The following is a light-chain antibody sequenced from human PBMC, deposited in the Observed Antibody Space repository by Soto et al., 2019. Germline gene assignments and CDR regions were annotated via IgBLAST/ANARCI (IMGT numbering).Light chain of an antibody. CDR3: QQYNIYPLS. Sequence: DVQMTQSPSSLSASVGDRVTITCRASQDINSYLAWYQQKPGNAPKSLIYAASSLQTGVPSRFSGSESGTDFTLTISNLQPEDSATDYCQQYNIYPLSFGGGTKVEIK. J-gene: IGKJ4*01. CDR1: QDINSY. CDR2: AAS. V-gene: IGKV1D-16*01.